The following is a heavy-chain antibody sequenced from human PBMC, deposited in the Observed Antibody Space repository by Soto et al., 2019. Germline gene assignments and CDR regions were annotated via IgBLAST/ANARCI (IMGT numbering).Heavy chain of an antibody. J-gene: IGHJ4*02. CDR3: ARAWGGDFAF. CDR1: GGSISSGGYY. V-gene: IGHV4-31*03. D-gene: IGHD3-16*01. CDR2: IYYSGST. Sequence: QVQLQESGPGLVKPSQTLSLTCTVSGGSISSGGYYWSWIRQHPGKGLECIGYIYYSGSTSYNPSLQSRVTISVDTSKNQLALKLCSVTAADTAVYYWARAWGGDFAFWGQGALGTASS.